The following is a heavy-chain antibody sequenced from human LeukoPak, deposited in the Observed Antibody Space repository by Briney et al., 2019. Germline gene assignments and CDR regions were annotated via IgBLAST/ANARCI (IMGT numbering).Heavy chain of an antibody. V-gene: IGHV3-30*02. CDR2: IRHDGTEE. D-gene: IGHD3/OR15-3a*01. CDR1: AFTFSNHA. CDR3: AKSRAIFGLPYRMGGAADV. Sequence: PGGSLRLSCAASAFTFSNHAMHWVRQAPGKGLEWVSSIRHDGTEESCAASVKGRFTISRDNNKDMLFLQLNSLRPEDTAIYYCAKSRAIFGLPYRMGGAADVWGQGTTVTVSS. J-gene: IGHJ3*01.